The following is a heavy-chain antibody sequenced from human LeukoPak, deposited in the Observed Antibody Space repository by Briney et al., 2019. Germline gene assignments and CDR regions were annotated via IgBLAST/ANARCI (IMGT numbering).Heavy chain of an antibody. V-gene: IGHV4-59*11. CDR3: ARARYYFDY. J-gene: IGHJ4*02. Sequence: SETLSLTCTVSGGSISSHYWSWIRQPPGKGLECIGYIYYSGSTTYNPSLKSRVTISVDTSKNQFSLKLSSVTAADTAVYYCARARYYFDYWGQGTLVTVSS. CDR1: GGSISSHY. CDR2: IYYSGST.